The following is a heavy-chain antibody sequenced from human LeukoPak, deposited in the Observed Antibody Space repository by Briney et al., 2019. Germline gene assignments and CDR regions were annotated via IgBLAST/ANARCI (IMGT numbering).Heavy chain of an antibody. Sequence: TSQTLSLTCAVSGGSISSGGYSWSWIRQPPGKGLEWIGYIYHSGSTYYNPSLKSRVTISVDRSKNQFSLKLSSVTAADTAVYYCARENPFAVRGGYDGLDVWGQGTTVTVSS. D-gene: IGHD3-10*01. CDR2: IYHSGST. J-gene: IGHJ6*02. CDR1: GGSISSGGYS. CDR3: ARENPFAVRGGYDGLDV. V-gene: IGHV4-30-2*01.